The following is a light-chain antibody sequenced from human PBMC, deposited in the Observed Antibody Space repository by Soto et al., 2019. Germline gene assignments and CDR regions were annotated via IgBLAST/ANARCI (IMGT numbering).Light chain of an antibody. V-gene: IGKV1-5*01. Sequence: DIQMTQSPSTLSASIGDRVIITCRASQSISKCLAWHQHKPGKAPKLLIYDASTLQSGVPPRFSGSGSGTEFTLTIRSLQADDIATYYCQQYSSYSAWTFGEGTKVDI. CDR1: QSISKC. CDR3: QQYSSYSAWT. CDR2: DAS. J-gene: IGKJ1*01.